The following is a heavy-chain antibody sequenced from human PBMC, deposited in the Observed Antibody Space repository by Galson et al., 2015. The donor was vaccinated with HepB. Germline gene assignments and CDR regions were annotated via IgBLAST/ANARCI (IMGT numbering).Heavy chain of an antibody. CDR1: GGTFSSYT. CDR2: IIPILGIA. Sequence: SVKVSCKASGGTFSSYTISWVRQAPGQGLEWMGRIIPILGIANYAQKFQGRVTITADKSTSTAYMELSSLRSEDTAVYYCATGYCSSTSCYRDYYYGMDVWGQGTTVTVSS. V-gene: IGHV1-69*02. J-gene: IGHJ6*02. D-gene: IGHD2-2*03. CDR3: ATGYCSSTSCYRDYYYGMDV.